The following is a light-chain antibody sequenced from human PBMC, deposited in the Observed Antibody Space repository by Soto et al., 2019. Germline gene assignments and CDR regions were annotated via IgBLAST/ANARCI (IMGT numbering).Light chain of an antibody. J-gene: IGKJ4*01. CDR2: GAS. Sequence: VMTQSPATLSLSPGDGATLSCRASQSVDSNLAWYQQKPGQTPRLLMYGASTRPTGIPARFSGSGSGTELNLTIISLQSEDSAVYYCQKYNDWPLTCGGGTKVDI. CDR3: QKYNDWPLT. V-gene: IGKV3D-15*01. CDR1: QSVDSN.